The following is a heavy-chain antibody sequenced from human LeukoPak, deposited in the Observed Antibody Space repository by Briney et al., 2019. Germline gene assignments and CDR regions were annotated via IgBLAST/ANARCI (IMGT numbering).Heavy chain of an antibody. CDR3: ARDHGYSYGVVY. V-gene: IGHV3-9*01. CDR2: ISWNSGSI. CDR1: GFTFDDYA. J-gene: IGHJ4*02. Sequence: PGGSLRLSCAASGFTFDDYAMHWVRQAPGKGLEWVSGISWNSGSIGYADSVKGRFTISRDNAKNSLYLQMNSLRAEDTAVYYCARDHGYSYGVVYWGQGTLVTVSS. D-gene: IGHD5-18*01.